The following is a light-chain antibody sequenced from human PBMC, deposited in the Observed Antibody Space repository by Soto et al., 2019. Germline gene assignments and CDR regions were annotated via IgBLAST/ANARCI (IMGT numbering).Light chain of an antibody. V-gene: IGLV2-11*01. J-gene: IGLJ1*01. CDR3: CSYAGSRYV. CDR2: DVS. CDR1: SSDVGGYNY. Sequence: QSALTQPRSVSGSPGQSVTISCTGTSSDVGGYNYVSWYQQHPGKAPKLMIYDVSKRPSGVPDRFSGSKSRNTASLTISVLQAEYEADYYCCSYAGSRYVFGTGTKLTVL.